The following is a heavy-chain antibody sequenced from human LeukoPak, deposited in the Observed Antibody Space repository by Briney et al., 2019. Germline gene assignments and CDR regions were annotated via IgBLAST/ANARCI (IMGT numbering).Heavy chain of an antibody. CDR1: GGSIDSYY. CDR3: AGPHYSSGWLDC. Sequence: SETLSLTCSVSGGSIDSYYWNWIRQTPGKGLEWVGYIYSTGSATYNPSLRGRVTMSIDTSKNQFYLTLNSVTAADTAVYYCAGPHYSSGWLDCWGRGTLVTVSS. CDR2: IYSTGSA. D-gene: IGHD2-15*01. V-gene: IGHV4-59*03. J-gene: IGHJ5*01.